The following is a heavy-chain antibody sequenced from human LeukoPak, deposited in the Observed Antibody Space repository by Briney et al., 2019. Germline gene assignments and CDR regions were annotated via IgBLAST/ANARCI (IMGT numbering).Heavy chain of an antibody. V-gene: IGHV4-39*01. CDR3: ARAFWSGYFDY. Sequence: PSETLSLTCTVSGGSISSSSYYWGWIRQPPGEGLEWIGSIYYSGSTYYNPSLKSRVTISVDTSKNQFSLKLGSVTAADTAVYYCARAFWSGYFDYWGQGTLVTVSS. J-gene: IGHJ4*02. CDR2: IYYSGST. D-gene: IGHD3-3*01. CDR1: GGSISSSSYY.